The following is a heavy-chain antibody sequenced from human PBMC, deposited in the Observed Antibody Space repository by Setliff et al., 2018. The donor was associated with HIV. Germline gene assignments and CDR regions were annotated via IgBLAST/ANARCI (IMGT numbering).Heavy chain of an antibody. CDR1: GGSISSGSYY. CDR2: IYTSGTT. CDR3: ARERIYVDY. J-gene: IGHJ4*02. Sequence: PSETLSLTCTVSGGSISSGSYYWGWIRQPAGKGLEWIGRIYTSGTTNYNPSLKSRVTMSVDTSKNQFSLKLSSMTAADTAVYYCARERIYVDYWGQGTLVTVSS. V-gene: IGHV4-61*02.